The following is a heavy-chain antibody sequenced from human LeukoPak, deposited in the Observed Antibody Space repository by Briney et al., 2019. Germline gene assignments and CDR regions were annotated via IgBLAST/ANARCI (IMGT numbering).Heavy chain of an antibody. CDR3: AKDGVAQPFDY. CDR1: GFTFSSYG. CDR2: ISYDGSNK. Sequence: GGSPRLSCAASGFTFSSYGMHWVRQAPGKGLEWVAVISYDGSNKYYADSVKRRFTISRDNSKNTLYLQMNSLRAEDTAVYYCAKDGVAQPFDYWGQGTLVTVSS. J-gene: IGHJ4*02. V-gene: IGHV3-30*18. D-gene: IGHD2-15*01.